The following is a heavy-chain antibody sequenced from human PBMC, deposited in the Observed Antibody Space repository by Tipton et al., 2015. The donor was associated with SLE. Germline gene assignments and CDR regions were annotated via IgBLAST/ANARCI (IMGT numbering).Heavy chain of an antibody. D-gene: IGHD5-12*01. V-gene: IGHV4-59*08. CDR2: NYYNGGT. CDR3: ARSEYSDGLLDY. J-gene: IGHJ4*02. Sequence: TLSLTCTVSGASISGSYWSWIRQPPGKSLEWIGFNYYNGGTNYNPSLESRVTISVDTSKKQFSLNLSSVTAADTAVYYCARSEYSDGLLDYWGQGTLVTVSS. CDR1: GASISGSY.